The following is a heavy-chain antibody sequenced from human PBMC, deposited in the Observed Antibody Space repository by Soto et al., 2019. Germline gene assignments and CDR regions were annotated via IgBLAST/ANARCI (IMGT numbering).Heavy chain of an antibody. CDR3: ARGAGFTYASTCFDI. D-gene: IGHD3-9*01. V-gene: IGHV4-61*03. CDR2: IYYTGAT. J-gene: IGHJ4*02. Sequence: TDTLSITCTVFAASVSXGTYYWSWIRQPPGKGLEWVGHIYYTGATKYSTSLNHRVSISLDTSKNHCSLQLTSVSAADTAVYFCARGAGFTYASTCFDIWGLGTPVTVS. CDR1: AASVSXGTYY.